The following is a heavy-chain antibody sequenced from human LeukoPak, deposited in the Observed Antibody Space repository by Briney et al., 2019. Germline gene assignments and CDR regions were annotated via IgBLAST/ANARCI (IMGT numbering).Heavy chain of an antibody. V-gene: IGHV3-23*01. J-gene: IGHJ4*02. Sequence: PGGSLRLSCAASGFTFSSYAMSWVRQAPGKGLEWVSAISGSGGSTYYADSVKGRFTISRDNSKNTLYLQMNSLTAEDTAVYYCAKGGSRYGDFYCFDYWGQGTLVTVSS. CDR3: AKGGSRYGDFYCFDY. CDR1: GFTFSSYA. CDR2: ISGSGGST. D-gene: IGHD4-17*01.